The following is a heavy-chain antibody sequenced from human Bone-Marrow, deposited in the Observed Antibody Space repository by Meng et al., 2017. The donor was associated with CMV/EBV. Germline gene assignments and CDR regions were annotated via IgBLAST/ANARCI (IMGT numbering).Heavy chain of an antibody. CDR3: ATGVADFEY. V-gene: IGHV1-8*01. CDR1: GYPLTSYN. Sequence: AQRVQAGRRVKRLCAQVNVSLPASGYPLTSYNIHSLRQAAGQVLALMGWINTHSCHTDYAQKFQGRVTMTRNISKSTAYMDLSSLTSEDTAVYYCATGVADFEYWGQGTLVTVSS. J-gene: IGHJ4*02. D-gene: IGHD6-19*01. CDR2: INTHSCHT.